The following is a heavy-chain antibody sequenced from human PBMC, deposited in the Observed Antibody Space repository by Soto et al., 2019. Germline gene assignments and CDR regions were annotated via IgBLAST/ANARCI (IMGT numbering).Heavy chain of an antibody. J-gene: IGHJ3*01. D-gene: IGHD2-2*01. Sequence: QVQLVESGGGVVQPGRSLRLSCAASGFTFSDYGMHWVRQAPGKGLEWVAVISYDGTNKNYAESVQARFTISRDNSKNTLYLQLNSLRVDDTAVYYCAKSVRYCIGTSCSPEAFDVWGQGTVVTVSS. CDR2: ISYDGTNK. CDR3: AKSVRYCIGTSCSPEAFDV. CDR1: GFTFSDYG. V-gene: IGHV3-30*18.